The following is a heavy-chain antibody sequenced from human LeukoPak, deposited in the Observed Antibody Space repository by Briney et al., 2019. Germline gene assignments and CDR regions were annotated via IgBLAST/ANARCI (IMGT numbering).Heavy chain of an antibody. CDR3: ASRLPFYDSSGYYDY. CDR2: IYYSGST. CDR1: GGSISSYY. V-gene: IGHV4-59*08. Sequence: SETLSLTCTVSGGSISSYYWSWIRQPPGKGLEWVGYIYYSGSTNYNPSLTSRVTISVDTSKNPSSLKLSSVPAADTAVYYCASRLPFYDSSGYYDYWGQGTLVTVSS. D-gene: IGHD3-22*01. J-gene: IGHJ4*02.